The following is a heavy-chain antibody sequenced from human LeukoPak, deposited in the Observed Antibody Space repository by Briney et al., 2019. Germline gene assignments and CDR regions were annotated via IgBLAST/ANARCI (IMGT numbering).Heavy chain of an antibody. CDR3: ARAAGIVVVVAATLDY. CDR2: INPSGGST. CDR1: GYTFTSNY. V-gene: IGHV1-46*01. D-gene: IGHD2-15*01. J-gene: IGHJ4*02. Sequence: ASVKVSCKASGYTFTSNYIHWVRQSPGQGLEWMGIINPSGGSTNYAQKFQGRVNMTRDTSTSTVYMELSSLRSEDTAVYYCARAAGIVVVVAATLDYWGQGTLVTVSS.